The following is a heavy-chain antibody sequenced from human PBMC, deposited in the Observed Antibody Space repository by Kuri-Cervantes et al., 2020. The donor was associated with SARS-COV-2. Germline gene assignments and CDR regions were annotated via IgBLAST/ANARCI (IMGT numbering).Heavy chain of an antibody. V-gene: IGHV4-39*01. D-gene: IGHD6-19*01. Sequence: GSLRLSCTVSGGSTSSQSYYWGWIRQPPGKGLEWIGSVYYSGTTYYNPSLKSRVTISLDTSKNQLSLNPNSVTAADTAVYYCARHGGIAVAGTFDYWGQGTLVTVSS. CDR2: VYYSGTT. CDR3: ARHGGIAVAGTFDY. J-gene: IGHJ4*02. CDR1: GGSTSSQSYY.